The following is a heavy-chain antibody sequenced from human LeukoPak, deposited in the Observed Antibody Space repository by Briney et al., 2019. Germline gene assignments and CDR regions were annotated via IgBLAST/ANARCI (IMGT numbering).Heavy chain of an antibody. CDR3: ARISGSYSDAFDI. D-gene: IGHD1-26*01. Sequence: SVKVSCKASGGTFSSYTISWVRQAPGQGLEWMGGIILIFGTANYAQKFQGRVTITADESTSTAYMELSSLRSEDTAVYYCARISGSYSDAFDIWGQGTMVTVSS. J-gene: IGHJ3*02. V-gene: IGHV1-69*01. CDR1: GGTFSSYT. CDR2: IILIFGTA.